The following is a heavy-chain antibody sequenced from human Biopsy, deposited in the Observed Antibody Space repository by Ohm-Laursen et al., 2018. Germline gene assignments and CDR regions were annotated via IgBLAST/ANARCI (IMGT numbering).Heavy chain of an antibody. J-gene: IGHJ2*01. CDR3: ARDRGYYSDRTVPGYFDL. Sequence: TLSLTCSVSGDSISSYYWSWIRHPPGKGLEGIGYVYYPGSTDYNPSLQSRVTISVDPSKNHFPLRLRSVTPADTAIFYCARDRGYYSDRTVPGYFDLWGRGTLVTVSS. CDR1: GDSISSYY. CDR2: VYYPGST. D-gene: IGHD3-22*01. V-gene: IGHV4-59*01.